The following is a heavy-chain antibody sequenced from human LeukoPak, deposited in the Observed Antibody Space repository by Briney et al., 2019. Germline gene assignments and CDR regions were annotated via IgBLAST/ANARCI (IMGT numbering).Heavy chain of an antibody. D-gene: IGHD3-22*01. V-gene: IGHV3-21*01. CDR1: GFIFRNYA. CDR2: ISNGGSNI. Sequence: GGSLRLSCAASGFIFRNYAMNWVRQAPGKGLEWVASISNGGSNIVYVDSVKGLFPISRDNAKNSLYLQMNSLRAEDTAVYYCTRVLYYDSTGYFGLGYWGQGTLVTVSS. J-gene: IGHJ4*02. CDR3: TRVLYYDSTGYFGLGY.